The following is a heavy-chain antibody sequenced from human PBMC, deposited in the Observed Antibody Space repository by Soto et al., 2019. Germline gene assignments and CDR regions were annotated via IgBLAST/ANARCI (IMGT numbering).Heavy chain of an antibody. V-gene: IGHV5-10-1*01. J-gene: IGHJ6*02. CDR3: ARAAPSRISSYGMDV. Sequence: GESLKISCQAFEYSFRIYWISWVRQKPGGGLEWMGRVDPNDSFATYSPSFEGHVSISVDKSTNIVYLQWRSLRASDTATYYCARAAPSRISSYGMDVWGQGTTVTVSS. D-gene: IGHD6-6*01. CDR2: VDPNDSFA. CDR1: EYSFRIYW.